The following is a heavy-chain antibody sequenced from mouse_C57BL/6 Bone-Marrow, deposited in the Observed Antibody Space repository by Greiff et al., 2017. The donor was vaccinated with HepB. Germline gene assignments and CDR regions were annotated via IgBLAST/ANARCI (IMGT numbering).Heavy chain of an antibody. Sequence: QVHVKQSGAELVKPGASVKISCKASGYAFSSYWMNWVKQRPGKGLEWIGQIYPGDGDTNYNGKFKGKATLTADKSSSTAYMQLSSLTSEDSAVYFCARDGGYYGSSSHYAMDYWGQGTSVTVSS. D-gene: IGHD1-1*01. CDR1: GYAFSSYW. CDR3: ARDGGYYGSSSHYAMDY. CDR2: IYPGDGDT. V-gene: IGHV1-80*01. J-gene: IGHJ4*01.